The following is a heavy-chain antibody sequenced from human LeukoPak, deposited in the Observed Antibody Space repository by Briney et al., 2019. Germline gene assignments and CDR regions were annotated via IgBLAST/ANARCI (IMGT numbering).Heavy chain of an antibody. Sequence: ASVKVSCRASGYTFTSYGISWVRQAPGQGLEWMGWISAYNGNTNYAQKLQGRVTMTTDTSTSTAYMELRSLRSDDTAVYYCAKGLEYSSSSSLDYWGQGTLVTVSS. V-gene: IGHV1-18*01. CDR3: AKGLEYSSSSSLDY. D-gene: IGHD6-6*01. CDR1: GYTFTSYG. CDR2: ISAYNGNT. J-gene: IGHJ4*02.